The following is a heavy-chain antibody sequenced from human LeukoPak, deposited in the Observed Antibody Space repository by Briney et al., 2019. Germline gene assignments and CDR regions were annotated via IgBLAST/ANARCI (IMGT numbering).Heavy chain of an antibody. J-gene: IGHJ4*02. CDR1: GFTFSTYS. V-gene: IGHV3-30*04. D-gene: IGHD2-15*01. Sequence: PGRSLRLSCAASGFTFSTYSMHWVRQAPGKWLEWVAIISYDGSKKYYADSVKGRFTISRDNSKNTLYLQMNSLRAEDAAVYYCAKAPLGRCTGVICYCFDSWGQGTLVTVSS. CDR3: AKAPLGRCTGVICYCFDS. CDR2: ISYDGSKK.